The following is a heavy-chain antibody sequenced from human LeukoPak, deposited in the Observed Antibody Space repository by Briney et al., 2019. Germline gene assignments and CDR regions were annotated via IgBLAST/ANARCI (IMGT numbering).Heavy chain of an antibody. CDR2: IIPIFGTA. CDR3: ARSVSAAYYYDSSGYWDSFDY. V-gene: IGHV1-69*05. CDR1: GGTFSSYA. Sequence: SVKVSYKASGGTFSSYAISWVRQAPGQGLEWMGGIIPIFGTANYAQKFQGRVTITTDESTSTAYMELSSLRSEDTAVYYCARSVSAAYYYDSSGYWDSFDYWGQGTLVTVSS. J-gene: IGHJ4*02. D-gene: IGHD3-22*01.